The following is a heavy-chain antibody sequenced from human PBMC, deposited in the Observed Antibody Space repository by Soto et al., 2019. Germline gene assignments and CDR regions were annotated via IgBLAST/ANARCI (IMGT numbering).Heavy chain of an antibody. CDR2: INPSGGST. V-gene: IGHV1-46*01. J-gene: IGHJ4*02. CDR1: GYTFTSYY. Sequence: GASVKVSCKASGYTFTSYYMHWVRQAPGQGLEWMGIINPSGGSTSYAQKFQGRVTMTRDTSTSTVYMELSSLRSEDTAVYYCARDGSYYGSGSPTPQFDYWGQGTLVTVSS. D-gene: IGHD3-10*01. CDR3: ARDGSYYGSGSPTPQFDY.